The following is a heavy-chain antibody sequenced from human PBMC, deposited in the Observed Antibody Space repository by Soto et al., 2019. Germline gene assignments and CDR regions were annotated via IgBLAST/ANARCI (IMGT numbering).Heavy chain of an antibody. CDR1: GFTFSSYD. Sequence: QVQLVESGGGVVQPGRSLRLSCAASGFTFSSYDMHWVRQAPGKGLEWVAVISYDGSNKYYADSVKGLFTISRDNSKNTLYLQMNSLRAEDTAVYYCARDPLWGTAMVPWYFDLWGRGTLVTVSS. V-gene: IGHV3-30-3*01. CDR3: ARDPLWGTAMVPWYFDL. CDR2: ISYDGSNK. D-gene: IGHD5-18*01. J-gene: IGHJ2*01.